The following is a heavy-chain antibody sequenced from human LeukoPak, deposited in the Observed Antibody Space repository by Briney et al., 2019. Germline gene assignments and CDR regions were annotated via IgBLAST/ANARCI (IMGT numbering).Heavy chain of an antibody. CDR3: AKEGGSNLLGN. J-gene: IGHJ4*02. Sequence: SGGSLRLSCAASGFTFSNYAMTWVRQAPGKGLEWVSTISDGGGYTYYADSVKGRFTISRDNSKNTLHLQMNSLRAEATAVYYCAKEGGSNLLGNWGQGTLATVSS. CDR1: GFTFSNYA. D-gene: IGHD2-2*01. V-gene: IGHV3-23*01. CDR2: ISDGGGYT.